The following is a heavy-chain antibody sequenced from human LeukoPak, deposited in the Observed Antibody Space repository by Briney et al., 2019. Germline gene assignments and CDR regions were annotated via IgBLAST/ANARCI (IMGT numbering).Heavy chain of an antibody. CDR3: ARGGPITMIVVVHNNYFDY. Sequence: ASVKVSCKASGYTFTSYGISWVRQAPGQGLEWMGWISAYNGNTNYAQKLQGRVTMTTDTSTSTAYMELRSLRSEDTAVYYCARGGPITMIVVVHNNYFDYWGQGTLVTVSS. D-gene: IGHD3-22*01. CDR2: ISAYNGNT. V-gene: IGHV1-18*01. J-gene: IGHJ4*02. CDR1: GYTFTSYG.